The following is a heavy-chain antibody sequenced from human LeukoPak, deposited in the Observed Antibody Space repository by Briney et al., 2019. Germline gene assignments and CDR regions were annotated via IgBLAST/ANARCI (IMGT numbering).Heavy chain of an antibody. J-gene: IGHJ4*02. CDR2: IHPNSGGT. D-gene: IGHD3-10*01. Sequence: VASVKVSCKASGYTFTAYYLHWVRQAPGQGLEWMGWIHPNSGGTNYAQNFQGRVSTTTDTSISTVYMELSRLRSDDTAVYYCARDYYGSGTYYKDYWGQGTLVTVSS. V-gene: IGHV1-2*02. CDR1: GYTFTAYY. CDR3: ARDYYGSGTYYKDY.